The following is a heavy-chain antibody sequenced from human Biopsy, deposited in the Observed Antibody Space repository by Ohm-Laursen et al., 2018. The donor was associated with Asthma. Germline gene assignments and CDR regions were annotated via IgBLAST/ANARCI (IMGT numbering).Heavy chain of an antibody. Sequence: SLRLSCSASGFTFDDYGMSWVRQAPGKGLDWVSGINWNGGSTGYADSVKGRFTISRDNAKNSLYLQMSSLRAEDTALYHCGRDMGGFGSGWFPVEFWGRGTLVTVSS. V-gene: IGHV3-20*01. J-gene: IGHJ4*02. D-gene: IGHD6-19*01. CDR3: GRDMGGFGSGWFPVEF. CDR2: INWNGGST. CDR1: GFTFDDYG.